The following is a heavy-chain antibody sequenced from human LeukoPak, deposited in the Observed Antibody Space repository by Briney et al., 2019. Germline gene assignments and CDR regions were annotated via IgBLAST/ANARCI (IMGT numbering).Heavy chain of an antibody. CDR1: GFSFSNYA. CDR3: AKGGYDYVEIGYFDY. D-gene: IGHD5-12*01. V-gene: IGHV3-23*01. CDR2: IIGSSGST. J-gene: IGHJ4*02. Sequence: GSLRLSCVASGFSFSNYAMSWVRQAPGKGLEWVSLIIGSSGSTFYADSVKGRFTISRDKSKNTLYLQMNSLRAEDTAVYYCAKGGYDYVEIGYFDYWGQGTLVTVSS.